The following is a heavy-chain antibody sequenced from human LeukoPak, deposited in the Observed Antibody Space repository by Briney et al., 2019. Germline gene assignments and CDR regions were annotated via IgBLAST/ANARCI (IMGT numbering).Heavy chain of an antibody. CDR3: TSIAVAGTNY. D-gene: IGHD6-19*01. CDR1: GFTFSGSA. CDR2: IRSKANSYAT. V-gene: IGHV3-73*01. Sequence: GGSLRLPCAASGFTFSGSAMHWVRQASGQGLEWVGRIRSKANSYATAYAASVKGRFTISRDDSKNTAYLQMNSLKTEDTAVYYCTSIAVAGTNYWGQGTLVTVSS. J-gene: IGHJ4*02.